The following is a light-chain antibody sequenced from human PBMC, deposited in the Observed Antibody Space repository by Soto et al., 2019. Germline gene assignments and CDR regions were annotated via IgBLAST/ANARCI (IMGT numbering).Light chain of an antibody. CDR2: NVY. J-gene: IGLJ1*01. Sequence: QSALTQPASVSGSPGQSITIPCTGSSSDVGGYNYVSWHQQHPGKAPKLMIFNVYHRPSGVSSRFSGSKSGNTASLIISGLQAEDEADYYCSSCTRITPTYVFGTGTKVTVL. CDR1: SSDVGGYNY. V-gene: IGLV2-14*01. CDR3: SSCTRITPTYV.